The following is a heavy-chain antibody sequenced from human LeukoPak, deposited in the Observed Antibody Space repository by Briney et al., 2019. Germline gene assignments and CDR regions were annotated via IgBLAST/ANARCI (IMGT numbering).Heavy chain of an antibody. Sequence: SETLSLXCTVSGGSISSYYWSWIRQPPGKGLEWIGYIYYSGSTNYNPSLRSRVTISVDTSKNQFSLKLSSVTAADTAVYYCARTYYYDSSGYRYMDVWGKGTTVTVSS. CDR2: IYYSGST. CDR1: GGSISSYY. D-gene: IGHD3-22*01. CDR3: ARTYYYDSSGYRYMDV. J-gene: IGHJ6*03. V-gene: IGHV4-59*01.